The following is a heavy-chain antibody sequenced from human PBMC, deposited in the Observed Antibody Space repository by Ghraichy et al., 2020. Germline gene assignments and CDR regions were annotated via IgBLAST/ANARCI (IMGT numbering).Heavy chain of an antibody. J-gene: IGHJ3*02. CDR3: TRHPGIDAFDI. CDR1: GFTFSDSA. V-gene: IGHV3-73*01. Sequence: LSLTCAASGFTFSDSAMHWVRQASGKGLEWVGRIRSKANSYATAFAASVKGRFTISRDDSKNTAYLQMNSLKTEDTAVYYCTRHPGIDAFDIWGQGTLVTVSS. CDR2: IRSKANSYAT. D-gene: IGHD1-14*01.